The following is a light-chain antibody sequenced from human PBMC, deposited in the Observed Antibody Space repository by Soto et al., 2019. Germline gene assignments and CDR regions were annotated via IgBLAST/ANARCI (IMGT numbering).Light chain of an antibody. CDR2: GAS. CDR1: QSVISN. Sequence: EIVMTQSPATLSVSPGERATLSCRASQSVISNLVWYQQKPGQAPRRLIYGASTRATGIPARFSGSGCGTGFTLTLSSLQSEDSAVYYCQQYNNRPPFLTFGHGTKVDVK. V-gene: IGKV3D-15*01. CDR3: QQYNNRPPFLT. J-gene: IGKJ3*01.